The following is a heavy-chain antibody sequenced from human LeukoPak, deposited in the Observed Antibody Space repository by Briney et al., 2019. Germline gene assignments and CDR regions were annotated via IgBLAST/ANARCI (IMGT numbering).Heavy chain of an antibody. CDR1: GFTFSSYS. Sequence: GGSLRLSCAASGFTFSSYSMNWVRQAPGKGLEWVSSISSSSSYIYYADSVKGRFTISRDNSKNTLYLQMNSLRAEDTAVYYCARDPVRGYSGYVLDYWGQGTLVTVSS. CDR3: ARDPVRGYSGYVLDY. D-gene: IGHD5-12*01. CDR2: ISSSSSYI. V-gene: IGHV3-21*01. J-gene: IGHJ4*02.